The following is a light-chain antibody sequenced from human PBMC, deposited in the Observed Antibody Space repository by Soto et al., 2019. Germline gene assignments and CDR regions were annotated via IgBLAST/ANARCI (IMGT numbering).Light chain of an antibody. CDR1: QSISSW. CDR3: QQYNSYSYT. V-gene: IGKV1-5*03. Sequence: DIQMTQSPSTLSASVGDRVTITCRASQSISSWLAWYQQKPGKAPKLLIYKASSLESGVPSRFSGSGSGTELTLTISSLKPDDFATYYCQQYNSYSYTFGQGTRLEIK. CDR2: KAS. J-gene: IGKJ5*01.